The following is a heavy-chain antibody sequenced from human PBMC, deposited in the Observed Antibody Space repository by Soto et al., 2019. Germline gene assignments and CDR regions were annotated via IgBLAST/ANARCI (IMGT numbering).Heavy chain of an antibody. CDR3: AKRATWLDY. CDR2: ISDSGGTT. V-gene: IGHV3-23*01. Sequence: EVQLLESGGGLVQPGGSLRLSCAASRFTFSSYDMSWVRQAPEKGLEWVSAISDSGGTTYYADSVKGRFTVSRDNSKNTLYLQMNSLRAEDTAVYYCAKRATWLDYWGQGTLVTVSS. D-gene: IGHD1-26*01. J-gene: IGHJ4*02. CDR1: RFTFSSYD.